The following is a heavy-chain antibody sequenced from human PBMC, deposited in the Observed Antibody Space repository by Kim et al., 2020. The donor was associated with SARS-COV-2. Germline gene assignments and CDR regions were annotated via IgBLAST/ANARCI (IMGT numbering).Heavy chain of an antibody. Sequence: SETLSLTCTVSGGSISSSSYYWGWIRQPPGKGLEWIGSIYYSGSTYYNPSLKSRVTISVDTSKNQFSLKLSSVTAADTAVYYPYRGRGGGMDVWGQGTTVTVSS. D-gene: IGHD3-10*01. V-gene: IGHV4-39*01. CDR1: GGSISSSSYY. J-gene: IGHJ6*02. CDR3: YRGRGGGMDV. CDR2: IYYSGST.